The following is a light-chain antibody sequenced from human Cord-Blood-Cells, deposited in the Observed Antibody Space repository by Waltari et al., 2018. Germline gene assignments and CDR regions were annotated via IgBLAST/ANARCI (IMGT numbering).Light chain of an antibody. CDR1: SSNIGAGYD. CDR3: QSYDSSLSWV. J-gene: IGLJ3*02. Sequence: QSVLTQPRSVSGAPGQRVTISCTGSSSNIGAGYDVHWYQQLPGTAPKLLIYGNSNRPSGVPDRFSGSKSGTSASRAITGLQAEEEADYYCQSYDSSLSWVFGGGTKLTVL. V-gene: IGLV1-40*01. CDR2: GNS.